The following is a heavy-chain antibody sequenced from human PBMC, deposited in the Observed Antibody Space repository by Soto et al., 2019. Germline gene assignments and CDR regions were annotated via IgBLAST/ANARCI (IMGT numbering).Heavy chain of an antibody. V-gene: IGHV4-34*01. D-gene: IGHD3-22*01. CDR2: INHSGGT. CDR3: ARGSVDTVDSSGFYEY. CDR1: CGPFGAYD. Sequence: PSDTLSLTCGGYCGPFGAYDRRWMRQPPGKGLKWIGEINHSGGTSYNPSLKGRVTIYVDKSKSQFSLKLTSVTAADRVVYYCARGSVDTVDSSGFYEYWGTGTPVTVSS. J-gene: IGHJ4*02.